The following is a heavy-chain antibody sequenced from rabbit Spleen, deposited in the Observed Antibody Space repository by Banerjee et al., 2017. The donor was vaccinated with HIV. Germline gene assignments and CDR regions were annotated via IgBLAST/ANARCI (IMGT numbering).Heavy chain of an antibody. J-gene: IGHJ4*01. Sequence: QEQLVESGGGLVKPEGFLTLTCTASGFSFSSYWICWVRQAPGKGLEWIACIYAGNGATYYATWAKGRFTISKTSSTTVTLQMTSLTAADTATYFCARSLYDGSGGYSYGYNLWGQGTLVTVS. D-gene: IGHD1-1*01. CDR2: IYAGNGAT. CDR3: ARSLYDGSGGYSYGYNL. V-gene: IGHV1S45*01. CDR1: GFSFSSYW.